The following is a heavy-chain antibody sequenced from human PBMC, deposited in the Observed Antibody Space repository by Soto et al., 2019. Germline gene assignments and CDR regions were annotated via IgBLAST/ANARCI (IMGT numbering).Heavy chain of an antibody. CDR2: IYPGDSDT. V-gene: IGHV5-51*01. Sequence: GESLKISCKGSGYSFTSYWIGWVRQMPGKGLEWMGIIYPGDSDTRYSPSFQGQVTISADKSISTAYLQWSSLKASDTAMYYCARRGAPLMYYYDSSGYYENNWFDPWGQGTLVTVSS. D-gene: IGHD3-22*01. CDR1: GYSFTSYW. CDR3: ARRGAPLMYYYDSSGYYENNWFDP. J-gene: IGHJ5*02.